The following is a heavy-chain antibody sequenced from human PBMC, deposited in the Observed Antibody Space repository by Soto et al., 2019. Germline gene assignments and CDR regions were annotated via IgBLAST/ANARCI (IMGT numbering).Heavy chain of an antibody. Sequence: SETLSLTCTVSGGSISSYYWSWIRQPPGKGLEWTGYIYYSGSTNYNPSLKSRVTISVDTSKNQLSLKLSSVTAADTAVYYCATTSGSYYQVDYWGQGTLVTVSA. CDR1: GGSISSYY. V-gene: IGHV4-59*08. D-gene: IGHD3-10*01. CDR3: ATTSGSYYQVDY. J-gene: IGHJ4*02. CDR2: IYYSGST.